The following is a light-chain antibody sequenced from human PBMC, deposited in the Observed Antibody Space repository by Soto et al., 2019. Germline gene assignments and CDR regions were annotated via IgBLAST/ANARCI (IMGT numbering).Light chain of an antibody. CDR1: HTVTSNY. V-gene: IGKV3-20*01. J-gene: IGKJ1*01. CDR3: QQYGGSPRT. Sequence: EIVLTQSPDTLSLSPGERATLSCRASHTVTSNYLARYQQKPGQAPRLLIYGASSRATDIPDRFSGSGSGTDFTLTISRLETEDFAVYYCQQYGGSPRTLGQGTKVEIK. CDR2: GAS.